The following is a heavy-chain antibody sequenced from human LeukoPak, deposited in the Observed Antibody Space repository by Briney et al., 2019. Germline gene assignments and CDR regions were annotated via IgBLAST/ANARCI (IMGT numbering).Heavy chain of an antibody. J-gene: IGHJ5*02. D-gene: IGHD6-13*01. V-gene: IGHV4-4*07. CDR3: ARSIAAAGGNWFDP. CDR1: GGSISSYY. CDR2: IYTSGST. Sequence: PSETLSLTCTVSGGSISSYYWSWIRQPAGKGLEWIGRIYTSGSTNYNPSLKSRVTMSVDTSKNQFSLKLSSVTAADTAVYYCARSIAAAGGNWFDPWGQGTLVTVSS.